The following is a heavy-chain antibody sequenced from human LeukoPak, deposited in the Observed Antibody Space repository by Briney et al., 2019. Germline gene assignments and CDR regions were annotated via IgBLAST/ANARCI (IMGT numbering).Heavy chain of an antibody. CDR2: ISAYNGNT. CDR1: GYTFASYG. CDR3: VRDVPKTRYDFWSGYINWFDP. V-gene: IGHV1-18*01. D-gene: IGHD3-3*01. Sequence: ASVKVSCKASGYTFASYGISWVRQAPGQGLEWMGWISAYNGNTNYAQKLQDRVTMTTDTSTNTAYMEPRSLRSDDTAIYYCVRDVPKTRYDFWSGYINWFDPWGQGSLVTVSS. J-gene: IGHJ5*02.